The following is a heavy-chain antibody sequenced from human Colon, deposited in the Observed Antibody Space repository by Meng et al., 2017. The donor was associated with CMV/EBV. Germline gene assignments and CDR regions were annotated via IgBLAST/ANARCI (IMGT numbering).Heavy chain of an antibody. CDR3: ARDAADSSSPAWFDP. D-gene: IGHD6-13*01. CDR1: AFPIVSHY. Sequence: GGSLRLSCSASAFPIVSHYMAWVRQAPGKGLEWVSLIYAVGTPYYADSVKGRFTVSRDNSKNTLYLQMNSLRVEDTAVYYCARDAADSSSPAWFDPWGQGTLVTVSS. J-gene: IGHJ5*02. V-gene: IGHV3-53*01. CDR2: IYAVGTP.